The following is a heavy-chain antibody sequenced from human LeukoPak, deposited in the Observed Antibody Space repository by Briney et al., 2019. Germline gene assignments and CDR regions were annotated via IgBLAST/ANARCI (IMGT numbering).Heavy chain of an antibody. CDR2: IYHSGST. Sequence: SETLSLTCAVSGGSISSGGYSWRWIRQPPGKGLEWIGYIYHSGSTYYNPSLKSRVTISVDRSKNQFSLKLSSVTAADTAVYYCARGPNPMVRGVTLFDYWGQGTLVTVSS. J-gene: IGHJ4*02. V-gene: IGHV4-30-2*01. D-gene: IGHD3-10*01. CDR3: ARGPNPMVRGVTLFDY. CDR1: GGSISSGGYS.